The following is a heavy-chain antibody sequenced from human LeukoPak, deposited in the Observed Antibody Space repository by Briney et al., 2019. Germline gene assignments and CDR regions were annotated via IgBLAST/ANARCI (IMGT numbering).Heavy chain of an antibody. CDR3: AKDWAIVVVPAARHFDY. V-gene: IGHV3-23*01. D-gene: IGHD2-2*01. J-gene: IGHJ4*02. CDR1: GFTLSSYA. Sequence: GGSLRLSCAASGFTLSSYAMSWVRQAPGKGLEWVSAISGSGGSTYYADSVKGRFTISRDNSKNTLYLQMNSLRAEDTAVYYCAKDWAIVVVPAARHFDYWGQGTLVTVSS. CDR2: ISGSGGST.